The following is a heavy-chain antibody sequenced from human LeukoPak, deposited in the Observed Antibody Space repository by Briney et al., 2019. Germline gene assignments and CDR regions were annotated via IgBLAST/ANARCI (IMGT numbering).Heavy chain of an antibody. J-gene: IGHJ4*02. Sequence: GSLRLSCAASGFTFSNAWMSWVRQAPGKGLEWIGYISYSGTTNYNSSLKSRVIISVDTSKSQFSLKLTSVTAADTAVYFCARRDSSAWHFDYWGQGTLVTVSS. CDR1: GFTFSNAW. V-gene: IGHV4-59*08. CDR2: ISYSGTT. D-gene: IGHD6-25*01. CDR3: ARRDSSAWHFDY.